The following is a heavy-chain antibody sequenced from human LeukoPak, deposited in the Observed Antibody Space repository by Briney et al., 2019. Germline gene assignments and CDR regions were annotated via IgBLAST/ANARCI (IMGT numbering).Heavy chain of an antibody. CDR1: GYILSSYN. J-gene: IGHJ4*02. D-gene: IGHD3-22*01. CDR3: AREDYYDSSGYWDY. V-gene: IGHV1-46*01. CDR2: INPSGGST. Sequence: GASVKVSCKASGYILSSYNMHWVRQAPGQGLEWMGIINPSGGSTSYAQKFQGRVTMTRDMSTSTVYMELSSLRSEDTAVYYCAREDYYDSSGYWDYWGQGTLVTVSS.